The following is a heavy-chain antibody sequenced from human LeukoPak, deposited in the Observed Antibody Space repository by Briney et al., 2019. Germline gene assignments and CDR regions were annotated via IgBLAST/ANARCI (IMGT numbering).Heavy chain of an antibody. Sequence: TSETLSLTCAVYGGSLSGAYWTWIRQPPGKGLEWIGEINHTGSTNYNPSLRSRVTMSADTAKNQFSLNLTSVTAADTAIYYCARGPVRLARPYDYWGQGTLVTVSS. V-gene: IGHV4-34*01. CDR2: INHTGST. CDR1: GGSLSGAY. D-gene: IGHD3-9*01. CDR3: ARGPVRLARPYDY. J-gene: IGHJ4*02.